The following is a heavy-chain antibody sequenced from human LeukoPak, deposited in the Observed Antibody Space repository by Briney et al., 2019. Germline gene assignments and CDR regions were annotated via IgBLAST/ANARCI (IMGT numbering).Heavy chain of an antibody. CDR1: GFTLSNYG. CDR2: IKQDGSEK. CDR3: ARDEGGYSSSSKTHYNWFDP. D-gene: IGHD6-6*01. J-gene: IGHJ5*02. V-gene: IGHV3-7*01. Sequence: PGRSLRLSCAASGFTLSNYGMHWVRQAPGKGLEWVANIKQDGSEKYYVDSVKGRFTISRDNAKNSLYLQMNSLRAEDTAVYYCARDEGGYSSSSKTHYNWFDPWGQGTLVTVSS.